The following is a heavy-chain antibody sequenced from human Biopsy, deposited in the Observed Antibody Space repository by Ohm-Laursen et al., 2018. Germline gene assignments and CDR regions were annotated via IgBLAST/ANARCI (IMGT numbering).Heavy chain of an antibody. CDR2: ISSSSPI. CDR1: GFIFSTYS. CDR3: ARGSDSDY. V-gene: IGHV3-48*01. J-gene: IGHJ4*02. Sequence: SLRLSCAASGFIFSTYSMNWVRQAPGKGLEWVSYISSSSPIYYADSVKGRFTISRDNAKNSLSLQMNSLRAEDTAVYYCARGSDSDYWGQGTLVTVSS.